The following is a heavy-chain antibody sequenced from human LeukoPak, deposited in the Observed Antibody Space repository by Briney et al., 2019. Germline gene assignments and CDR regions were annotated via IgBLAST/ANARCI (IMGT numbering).Heavy chain of an antibody. CDR2: INPSGGST. V-gene: IGHV1-46*01. CDR1: GYIFTDYY. Sequence: GASVKVSCKASGYIFTDYYMYWVRQAPGQGLEWMGIINPSGGSTSYAQKFQGRVTMTRDMSTTTDYMELSSLRSEDTAVYYCARDNSVGDIAWWFDPWGQGTLVTVSS. D-gene: IGHD3-16*02. CDR3: ARDNSVGDIAWWFDP. J-gene: IGHJ5*02.